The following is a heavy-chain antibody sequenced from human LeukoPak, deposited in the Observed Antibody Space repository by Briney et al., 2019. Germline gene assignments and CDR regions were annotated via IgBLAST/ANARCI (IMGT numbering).Heavy chain of an antibody. Sequence: ASVKVSCKASGYTFTSYAMNWVRQAPGQGLEWMGWINTNTGNPTYAQGFTGRFVFSLDTSVSTAYLQISSLKAEDTAVYYCARDNQKLWFGESLLAPFDYWGQGTLVTVSS. V-gene: IGHV7-4-1*02. CDR1: GYTFTSYA. CDR3: ARDNQKLWFGESLLAPFDY. J-gene: IGHJ4*02. CDR2: INTNTGNP. D-gene: IGHD3-10*01.